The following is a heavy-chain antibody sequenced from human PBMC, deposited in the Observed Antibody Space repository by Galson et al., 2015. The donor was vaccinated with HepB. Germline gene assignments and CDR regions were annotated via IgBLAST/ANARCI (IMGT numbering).Heavy chain of an antibody. CDR3: ARYGNCGGCFYAFVI. V-gene: IGHV4-31*03. J-gene: IGHJ3*02. CDR2: IYSSGTT. Sequence: LSLTCTVSGGSISSGGYYWTWIRQHPEKGLEWIGYIYSSGTTYYSPSLRNRLTMSVDTSKNQFSLRLSSVTAADTGVYYCARYGNCGGCFYAFVIWGQGTMVTVSS. D-gene: IGHD2-21*01. CDR1: GGSISSGGYY.